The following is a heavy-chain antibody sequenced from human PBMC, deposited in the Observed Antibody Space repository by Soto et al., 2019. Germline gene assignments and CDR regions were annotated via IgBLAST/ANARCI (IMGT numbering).Heavy chain of an antibody. J-gene: IGHJ4*02. Sequence: ASVKVSCKASGYTFTNYGISWVRQAPGQGLEWMGWISAYNCNTKYAQKNKGRVTMTTDTSTSTAYIEMRRLRSDDTAVYYCARDLGQQLVDYWGQGTLVTVSS. D-gene: IGHD6-13*01. CDR3: ARDLGQQLVDY. V-gene: IGHV1-18*01. CDR2: ISAYNCNT. CDR1: GYTFTNYG.